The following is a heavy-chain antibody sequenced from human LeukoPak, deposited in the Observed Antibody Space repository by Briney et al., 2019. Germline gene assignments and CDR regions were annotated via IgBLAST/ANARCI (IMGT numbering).Heavy chain of an antibody. CDR1: GFTFNSYA. Sequence: GRSLRLSCAASGFTFNSYAMHWVRQAPGKGLEWVAVISYDGSSKYYADSVKGRFTISRDNSKNTLYLQMNSLRAEDTAVYYCAKVRGGSFDYWGQGTLVTVSS. CDR2: ISYDGSSK. J-gene: IGHJ4*02. D-gene: IGHD3-16*01. CDR3: AKVRGGSFDY. V-gene: IGHV3-30-3*01.